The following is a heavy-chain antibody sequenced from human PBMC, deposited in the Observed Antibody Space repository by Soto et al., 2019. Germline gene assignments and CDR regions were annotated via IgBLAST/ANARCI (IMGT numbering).Heavy chain of an antibody. CDR1: GYSFASFG. J-gene: IGHJ4*02. CDR2: ISAYNGNT. D-gene: IGHD6-19*01. Sequence: ASVEASWKAPGYSFASFGISWVRHAHGKGLEWMGWISAYNGNTNYAQKLQGRVTISIDSSKNHLSLKVSSVTAADTAVYYCARHLYSGNSSGYYGYWGQAALVTVSS. V-gene: IGHV1-18*01. CDR3: ARHLYSGNSSGYYGY.